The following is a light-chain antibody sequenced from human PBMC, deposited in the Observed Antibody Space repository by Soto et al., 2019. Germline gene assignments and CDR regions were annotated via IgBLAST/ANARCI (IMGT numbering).Light chain of an antibody. J-gene: IGKJ1*01. Sequence: DIQMTQSPSTLSASVGDRVTITCRASQSISSWLAWYQQKPGKAPNLLIYKASSLESGVPSRFSGSGSGTEFTLTIISLQPDDFATYYYQQYNSFPSTFGQGTKVDIK. V-gene: IGKV1-5*03. CDR1: QSISSW. CDR3: QQYNSFPST. CDR2: KAS.